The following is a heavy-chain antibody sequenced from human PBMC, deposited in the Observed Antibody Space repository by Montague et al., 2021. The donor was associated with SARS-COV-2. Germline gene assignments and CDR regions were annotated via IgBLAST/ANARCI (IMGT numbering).Heavy chain of an antibody. D-gene: IGHD5-12*01. CDR2: IYYSGSANYYPSRCT. V-gene: IGHV4-59*01. Sequence: SETLSLTCTVSGDSINTCYWSWIRQSPGKGLEYIGYIYYSGSANYYPSRCTNYNPSFGSRVAISLDTSKNQFSLNLSSVTTADTAVYYCARGSGYSGYALAYWGQGTLVTVSS. CDR3: ARGSGYSGYALAY. CDR1: GDSINTCY. J-gene: IGHJ4*02.